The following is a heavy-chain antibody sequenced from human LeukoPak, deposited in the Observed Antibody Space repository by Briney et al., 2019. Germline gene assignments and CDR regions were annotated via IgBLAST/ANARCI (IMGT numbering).Heavy chain of an antibody. CDR2: ISSSGSTI. Sequence: GGSLRLSCAASGFTFSSYEMNWVRQAPGKGLEWVSYISSSGSTIYYAGSVKGRFTISRDNAKNSLYLQMNSLRAEDTAVYYCARDRIVVVTAPRYFDLWGRGTLVTVSS. CDR3: ARDRIVVVTAPRYFDL. CDR1: GFTFSSYE. J-gene: IGHJ2*01. V-gene: IGHV3-48*03. D-gene: IGHD2-21*02.